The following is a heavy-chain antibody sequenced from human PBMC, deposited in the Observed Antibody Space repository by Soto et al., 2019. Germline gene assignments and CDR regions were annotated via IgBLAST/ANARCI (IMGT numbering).Heavy chain of an antibody. J-gene: IGHJ4*02. CDR1: GYTFTSYG. D-gene: IGHD4-17*01. CDR3: ARESLDDYGDYRFDY. V-gene: IGHV1-18*01. Sequence: QVQLVQSGAEVKKPVASVKVSCKASGYTFTSYGISWVRQAPGQGLEWMGWISAYNGNTNYAQKLQGRVTMTTGASTSTAYMELRILRSDDTAVYYCARESLDDYGDYRFDYWGQVTLVTVS. CDR2: ISAYNGNT.